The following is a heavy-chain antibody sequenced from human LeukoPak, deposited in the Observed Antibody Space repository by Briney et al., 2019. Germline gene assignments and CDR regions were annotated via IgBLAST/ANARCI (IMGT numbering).Heavy chain of an antibody. J-gene: IGHJ4*02. CDR3: ARGSGSYGLWDY. Sequence: SGGSLRLSCAASGFTISSHWMHWVRQAPGKGLVWVSRIYSDTYYADSVKGRFTISRDNAKNTLYLQMDSLRAEDTAVYYCARGSGSYGLWDYWGQGTLVTVSS. CDR1: GFTISSHW. D-gene: IGHD1-26*01. V-gene: IGHV3-74*01. CDR2: IYSDT.